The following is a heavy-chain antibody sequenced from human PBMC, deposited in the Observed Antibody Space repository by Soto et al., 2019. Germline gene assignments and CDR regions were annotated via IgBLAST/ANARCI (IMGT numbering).Heavy chain of an antibody. Sequence: QLVQSGAEVKKPGASVKVACKASGNTFTNYGFTWVRQAPGQGLEWMGWISAQNGNTNYPQNLQGRVTMTTDTSTTTAYMELRSLTSDDPAVYYCARVLGMGILGGPFDRWGQGTLVTVSS. CDR1: GNTFTNYG. CDR3: ARVLGMGILGGPFDR. V-gene: IGHV1-18*04. J-gene: IGHJ4*02. D-gene: IGHD3-16*01. CDR2: ISAQNGNT.